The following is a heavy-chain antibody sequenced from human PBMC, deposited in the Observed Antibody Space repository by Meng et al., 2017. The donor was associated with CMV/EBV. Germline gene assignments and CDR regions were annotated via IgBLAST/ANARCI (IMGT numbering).Heavy chain of an antibody. D-gene: IGHD2-2*01. CDR2: IYYSGST. J-gene: IGHJ4*02. CDR3: AREGIVVVPASRYFDY. V-gene: IGHV4-31*02. CDR1: SIRSGGYY. Sequence: SIRSGGYYWSWIRQHPGKGLEWIGYIYYSGSTYYNPSLKSRVTISVDTSKNQFSLKLSSVTAADTAVYYCAREGIVVVPASRYFDYWGQGTLVTVSS.